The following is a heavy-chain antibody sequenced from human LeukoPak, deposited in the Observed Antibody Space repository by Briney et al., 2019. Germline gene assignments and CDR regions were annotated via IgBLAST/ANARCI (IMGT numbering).Heavy chain of an antibody. D-gene: IGHD3-10*01. CDR3: ARIYLKQASAS. CDR1: GFTFSSYG. V-gene: IGHV3-30*02. CDR2: VQYDGTNK. J-gene: IGHJ5*02. Sequence: GGSLRLSCAASGFTFSSYGIHWVRQAPGKGLEWVAFVQYDGTNKYYADSVKGRFTISRDNAKNSVSLQMNSLRAEVMAVYYCARIYLKQASASWGQGTLVTVSS.